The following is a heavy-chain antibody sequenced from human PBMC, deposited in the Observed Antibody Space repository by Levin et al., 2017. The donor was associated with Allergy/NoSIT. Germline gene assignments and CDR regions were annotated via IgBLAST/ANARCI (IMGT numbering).Heavy chain of an antibody. V-gene: IGHV4-34*01. Sequence: SETLSLTCAVYGGSFSGYYWSWIRQPPGKGLEWIGEINHSGSTNYNPSLKSRVTISVDTSKNQFSPKLSSVTAADTAVYYCARRPRYYDSSGDYHDYWGQGTLVTVSS. J-gene: IGHJ4*02. CDR2: INHSGST. CDR3: ARRPRYYDSSGDYHDY. D-gene: IGHD3-22*01. CDR1: GGSFSGYY.